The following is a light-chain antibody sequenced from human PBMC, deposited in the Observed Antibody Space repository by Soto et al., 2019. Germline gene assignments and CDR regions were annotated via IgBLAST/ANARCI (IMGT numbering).Light chain of an antibody. CDR2: DAS. CDR3: QQRSNWPRT. V-gene: IGKV3-11*01. J-gene: IGKJ4*01. Sequence: GLTQSPTTLSLTVGERDTHSSRASQSVSSYLAWYQQKPGQAPRLLIYDASNRATGIPARFSGSGSGTDFTLTIASLEPEDFAVYYCQQRSNWPRTFGGGTKVDI. CDR1: QSVSSY.